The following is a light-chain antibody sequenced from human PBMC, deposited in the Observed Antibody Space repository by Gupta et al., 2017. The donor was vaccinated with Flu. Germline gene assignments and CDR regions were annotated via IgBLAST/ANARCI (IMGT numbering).Light chain of an antibody. CDR1: SSDVGGYNY. Sequence: GTSSDVGGYNYVSWYQQHPGKAPKLMIFEVSRRPSGVPDRFSGSKSGNTASLTVSGLQAEDEADYYCSSYAGSNNVFGTGTKVTVL. V-gene: IGLV2-8*01. J-gene: IGLJ1*01. CDR3: SSYAGSNNV. CDR2: EVS.